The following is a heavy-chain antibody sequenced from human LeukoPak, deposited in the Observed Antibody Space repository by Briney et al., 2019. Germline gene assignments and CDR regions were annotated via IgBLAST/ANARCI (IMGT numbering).Heavy chain of an antibody. J-gene: IGHJ3*01. CDR2: INEAGSVT. CDR3: ATDSGYNAFDV. Sequence: PGGSLRLSCAASGFTFSSYPMNWVRQAPGKGLEWLANINEAGSVTNYVHSVRGRFTISRDNAKNSLYLQMNSLRVEDTAVYYCATDSGYNAFDVWGQGTMVSVSS. V-gene: IGHV3-7*01. CDR1: GFTFSSYP. D-gene: IGHD5-12*01.